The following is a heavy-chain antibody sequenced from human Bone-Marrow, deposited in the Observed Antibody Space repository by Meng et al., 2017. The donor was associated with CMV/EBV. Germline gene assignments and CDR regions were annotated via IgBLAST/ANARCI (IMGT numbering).Heavy chain of an antibody. CDR3: ASITLWYTRFDY. V-gene: IGHV4-39*07. CDR2: ISYSGST. J-gene: IGHJ4*02. Sequence: SETLSLTCTVSDGSIRSNTYYWGWIRQPPGKGLEWIGSISYSGSTYYTPSLKSRVTISVDTSKSQFSLNLSSVTAADTAIYYCASITLWYTRFDYWGKGTLVTVSS. CDR1: DGSIRSNTYY. D-gene: IGHD2-21*01.